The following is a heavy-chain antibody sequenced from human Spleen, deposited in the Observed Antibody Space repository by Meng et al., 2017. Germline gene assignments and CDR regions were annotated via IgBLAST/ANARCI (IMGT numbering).Heavy chain of an antibody. CDR2: IWHAGGT. CDR3: AIDGSGWQQEDF. V-gene: IGHV4-4*02. D-gene: IGHD6-19*01. CDR1: GGSMNNDHW. Sequence: QVQRQQSGPGLVKPSATLSLTCTVSGGSMNNDHWWSWVRQTPGKGLEWIGEIWHAGGTNYNPSFKSRVTMSIDKSNNQFSLKLTSVTAADTAVYYCAIDGSGWQQEDFWGQGTLVTVSS. J-gene: IGHJ4*02.